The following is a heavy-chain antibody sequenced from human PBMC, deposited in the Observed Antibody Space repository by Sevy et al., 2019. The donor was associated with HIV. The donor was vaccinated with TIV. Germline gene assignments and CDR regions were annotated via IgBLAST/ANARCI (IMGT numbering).Heavy chain of an antibody. J-gene: IGHJ4*02. D-gene: IGHD6-19*01. V-gene: IGHV3-23*01. CDR3: AKGRHSSGFEHFDY. CDR1: GFTFSSYA. CDR2: ISGSGGST. Sequence: GGSLRLSCAASGFTFSSYAMSWVRQAPGKGLEWVSAISGSGGSTYYADSVKGRFTISRDNSKNTLYLQMNGLRAEDTAVYYCAKGRHSSGFEHFDYWGQGTLVTVSS.